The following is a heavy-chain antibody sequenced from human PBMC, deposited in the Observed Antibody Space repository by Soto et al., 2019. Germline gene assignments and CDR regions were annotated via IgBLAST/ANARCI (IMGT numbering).Heavy chain of an antibody. D-gene: IGHD3-16*02. CDR2: IYYSGST. CDR1: GGSISSGGYY. CDR3: ARAPYVGGSYRPYYFDY. J-gene: IGHJ4*02. V-gene: IGHV4-31*03. Sequence: QVQLQESGPGLVKPSQTLSLTCTVSGGSISSGGYYWSWIRQHPGKGLEWIGYIYYSGSTYYNPSLKSRVTISVDTSKNQFSLKLSSVTAADTAVYYCARAPYVGGSYRPYYFDYWGQGTLVTVSS.